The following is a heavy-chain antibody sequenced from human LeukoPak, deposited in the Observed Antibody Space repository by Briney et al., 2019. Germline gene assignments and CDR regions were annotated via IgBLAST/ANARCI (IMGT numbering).Heavy chain of an antibody. CDR3: ARDYSGTWIQLWLPPY. D-gene: IGHD5-18*01. CDR2: ISSSSSTI. Sequence: PGGSLRLSCAASGFTFSSYSMNWVRQAPGKGLEWVSYISSSSSTIYYAASVKGRFTISRDNAKNSLYLQMNSLRAEDTAVYYCARDYSGTWIQLWLPPYWGQGTLVTVSS. V-gene: IGHV3-48*01. CDR1: GFTFSSYS. J-gene: IGHJ4*02.